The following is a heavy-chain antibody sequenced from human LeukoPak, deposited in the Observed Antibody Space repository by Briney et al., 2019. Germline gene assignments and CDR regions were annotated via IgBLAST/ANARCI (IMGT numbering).Heavy chain of an antibody. V-gene: IGHV4-4*07. D-gene: IGHD6-19*01. CDR1: GGSISSYY. CDR2: IYTSGST. J-gene: IGHJ4*02. CDR3: ARERAGIAVAGTRVFDY. Sequence: SETLSLTCTVSGGSISSYYWSWIRQPAGKGLEWIGRIYTSGSTNYNPSLKSRVTMSVDTSKNQFSLKLSSVTAADTAVYYCARERAGIAVAGTRVFDYWGQGTLVTVSS.